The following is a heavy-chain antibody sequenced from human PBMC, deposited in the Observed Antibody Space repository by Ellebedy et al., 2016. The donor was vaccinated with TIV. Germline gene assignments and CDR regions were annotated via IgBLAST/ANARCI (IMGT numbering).Heavy chain of an antibody. J-gene: IGHJ6*02. CDR2: INPHSGGT. V-gene: IGHV1-2*02. CDR3: ARDPSDATSWSTIYYYSGMDV. D-gene: IGHD2-2*01. CDR1: GYSFIGYY. Sequence: AASVKVSCKASGYSFIGYYIHWVRQAPGQGLEWMGWINPHSGGTNFAQKFQGRVAMTRDRSNSTAFLDLSRLRSDDTAIYYCARDPSDATSWSTIYYYSGMDVWGQGTTVTVSS.